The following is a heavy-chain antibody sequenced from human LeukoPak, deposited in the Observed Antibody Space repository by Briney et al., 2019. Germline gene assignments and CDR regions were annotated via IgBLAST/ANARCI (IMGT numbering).Heavy chain of an antibody. D-gene: IGHD3-10*01. V-gene: IGHV4-59*01. J-gene: IGHJ4*01. CDR1: GVSITGDY. CDR3: ATRPADRSWYGVFDF. Sequence: SETPSLTCSLSGVSITGDYRSWIPQDPGKTPEWIGYNYSSGSTNYTPSPTSRVTMSLDASKNQFSLNLTFVTAADTAVYYCATRPADRSWYGVFDFWSRGTLVTVSS. CDR2: NYSSGST.